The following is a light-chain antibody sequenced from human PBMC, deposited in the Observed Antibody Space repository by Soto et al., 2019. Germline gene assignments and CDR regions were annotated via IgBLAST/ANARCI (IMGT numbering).Light chain of an antibody. CDR2: AAS. V-gene: IGKV1-9*01. CDR1: QGISSY. Sequence: DIQLTQSPSFLSASVGDRVTITCRASQGISSYLAWYQQKPGKAPKVLIYAASTLQSGVPSRFSGSGSGTEFTLTISSLQPEDFGTYYCQQLNSYPRTFGQGTKLENK. J-gene: IGKJ2*01. CDR3: QQLNSYPRT.